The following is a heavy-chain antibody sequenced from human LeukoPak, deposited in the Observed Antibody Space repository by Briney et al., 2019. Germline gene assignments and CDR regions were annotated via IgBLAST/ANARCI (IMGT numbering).Heavy chain of an antibody. CDR2: IRGSGGST. D-gene: IGHD1-7*01. J-gene: IGHJ4*02. V-gene: IGHV3-23*01. Sequence: PGGSLRLPCAASGFTFSSYAMSWVRQAPGKGLEWVSAIRGSGGSTYYADSVKGRFTISKHNSKNTLYLQMNSLRAEDTAVYYCARHSGITGTPFDYWGQGTLVTVSS. CDR3: ARHSGITGTPFDY. CDR1: GFTFSSYA.